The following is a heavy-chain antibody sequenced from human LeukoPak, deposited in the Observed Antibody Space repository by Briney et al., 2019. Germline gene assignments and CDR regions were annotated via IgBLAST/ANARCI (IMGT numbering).Heavy chain of an antibody. D-gene: IGHD3-16*01. CDR1: GGSISSGGYS. V-gene: IGHV4-34*01. J-gene: IGHJ4*02. CDR3: ARPYWGPFDY. CDR2: INHSGST. Sequence: SSETLSLTCAVSGGSISSGGYSWSWIRQPPGKGLEWIGEINHSGSTNYNPSLKSRVTISVDTSKNQFSLKLSSVTAADTAVYYCARPYWGPFDYWGQGTLVTVSS.